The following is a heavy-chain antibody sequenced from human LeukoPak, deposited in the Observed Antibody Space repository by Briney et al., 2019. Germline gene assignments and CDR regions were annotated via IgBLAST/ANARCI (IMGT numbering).Heavy chain of an antibody. CDR2: VYNSGTT. J-gene: IGHJ6*02. CDR1: GGSISYYY. Sequence: SETLSLTCTVSGGSISYYYWHWIRQPPGKGLEWIGNVYNSGTTNYNPSLKSRVTISVDTSKNQFSLKLSSVTAADTAVYYCARTGKNWESGYGMDVWGQGTTVTVSS. D-gene: IGHD7-27*01. V-gene: IGHV4-59*12. CDR3: ARTGKNWESGYGMDV.